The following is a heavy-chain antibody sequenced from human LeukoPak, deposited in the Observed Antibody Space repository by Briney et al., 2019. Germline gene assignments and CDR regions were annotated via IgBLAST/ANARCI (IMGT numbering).Heavy chain of an antibody. D-gene: IGHD6-13*01. CDR2: ITPILGIA. V-gene: IGHV1-69*04. Sequence: GSSVKVSCKASGGTFSSYAISWVRQAPGQGLEWMGRITPILGIANYAQKFQGRVTITADKSTSTAYMELSSLRSEDTAVYYCARDRCSSSSSYYYYYGMDVWGQGTTVTVSS. J-gene: IGHJ6*02. CDR1: GGTFSSYA. CDR3: ARDRCSSSSSYYYYYGMDV.